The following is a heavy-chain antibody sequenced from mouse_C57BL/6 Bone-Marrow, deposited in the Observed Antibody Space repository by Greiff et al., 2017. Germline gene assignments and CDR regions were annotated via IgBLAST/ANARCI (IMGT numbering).Heavy chain of an antibody. Sequence: EVMLVESGGGLVQPGGSLKLSCAASGFTFSDYGMAWVRQAPRKGPEWVAFISNLAYSIYYADTVTGRFTISRENAKNTLYLEMSSLRSEDTAMYYCAREESYYYGSSYDWYFDVWGTGTTVTVSS. D-gene: IGHD1-1*01. V-gene: IGHV5-15*01. J-gene: IGHJ1*03. CDR2: ISNLAYSI. CDR3: AREESYYYGSSYDWYFDV. CDR1: GFTFSDYG.